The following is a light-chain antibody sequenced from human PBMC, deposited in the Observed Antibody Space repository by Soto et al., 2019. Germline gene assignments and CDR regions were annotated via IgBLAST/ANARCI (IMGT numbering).Light chain of an antibody. CDR2: DAS. V-gene: IGKV1-5*01. CDR3: QHYGGMWT. J-gene: IGKJ1*01. CDR1: QYITNR. Sequence: DIQMTQSPSTLSASVGDRVTITCRASQYITNRLAWYQQKPGKAPKVLIFDASNLESGVPSRFSGSGYGTEFILTISSLHPDDLATYWCQHYGGMWTFGQGTKVEMK.